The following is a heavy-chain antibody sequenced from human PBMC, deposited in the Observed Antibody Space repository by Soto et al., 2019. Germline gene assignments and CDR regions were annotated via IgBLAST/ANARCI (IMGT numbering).Heavy chain of an antibody. CDR3: ARDYYDSLGTRPRGHDAFDI. D-gene: IGHD3-22*01. Sequence: ASVKVSCKASGYTFTSYGISWVRQAPGQGLEWMGWISAYNGNTNYAQKLQGGVTMTTDTSTSTAYMELRSLRSDDTAVYYCARDYYDSLGTRPRGHDAFDIWGQGTKVTVSS. CDR2: ISAYNGNT. V-gene: IGHV1-18*01. CDR1: GYTFTSYG. J-gene: IGHJ3*02.